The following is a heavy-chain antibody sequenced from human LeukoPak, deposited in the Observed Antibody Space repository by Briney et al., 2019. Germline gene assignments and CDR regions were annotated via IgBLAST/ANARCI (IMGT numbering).Heavy chain of an antibody. D-gene: IGHD3-10*01. CDR1: GFTFSSYW. J-gene: IGHJ6*03. V-gene: IGHV3-7*01. CDR2: IKQDGSEK. CDR3: ARVNGLLWFGELPGSNYMDV. Sequence: PGGSLRLSCAASGFTFSSYWMSWVRQAPGKGLEWVANIKQDGSEKYYVDSVKGRFTISRDNAKNSLYLQMNSLRAEDTAVYYCARVNGLLWFGELPGSNYMDVWGKGTTVTVSS.